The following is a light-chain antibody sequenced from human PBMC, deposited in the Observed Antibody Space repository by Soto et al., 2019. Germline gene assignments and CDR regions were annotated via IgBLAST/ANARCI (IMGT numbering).Light chain of an antibody. CDR1: QSVSSY. CDR2: DAS. J-gene: IGKJ1*01. V-gene: IGKV3-11*01. Sequence: EIVLTQSPATLSLSPGERATLSCRARQSVSSYLAWYQQKPGQAPRLLIYDASNSATGIPARFSGSGSGTDFTLTISSLEPEDFAVYYCQQRSTWTPTFGQGTKVDIK. CDR3: QQRSTWTPT.